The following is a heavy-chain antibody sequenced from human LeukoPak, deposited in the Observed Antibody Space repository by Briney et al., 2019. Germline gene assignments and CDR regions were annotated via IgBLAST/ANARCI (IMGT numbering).Heavy chain of an antibody. CDR3: ARDYLTGPNGPPFDY. J-gene: IGHJ4*02. CDR1: GFTFSRYW. D-gene: IGHD3-9*01. Sequence: GGSLRLSCAASGFTFSRYWMSWVRQAPGKGLEWVANIKEDGSEKYYVDSVKGRFTISRDNAKNSLYLQMSSLRAEDTAVYYCARDYLTGPNGPPFDYWGQGTLVTVSS. V-gene: IGHV3-7*01. CDR2: IKEDGSEK.